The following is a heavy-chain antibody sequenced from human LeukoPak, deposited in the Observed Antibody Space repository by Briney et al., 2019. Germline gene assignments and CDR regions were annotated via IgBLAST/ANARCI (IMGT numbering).Heavy chain of an antibody. D-gene: IGHD1-26*01. CDR3: AREVGGELAGYYFDY. CDR1: GGSISSGGYS. V-gene: IGHV4-30-2*01. CDR2: IYHSGST. Sequence: SETLSLTCAVSGGSISSGGYSWSWIRQPPGKGLEWIGYIYHSGSTYYNPSLKSRVTISVDRSKNQFSLKLSSVTAADTAVYYCAREVGGELAGYYFDYWGQGTLVTVSS. J-gene: IGHJ4*02.